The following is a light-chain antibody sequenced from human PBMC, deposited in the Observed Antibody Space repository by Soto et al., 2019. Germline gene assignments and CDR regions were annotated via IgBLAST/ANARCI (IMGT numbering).Light chain of an antibody. CDR1: QSLLHRNGYTY. CDR3: MQALRTPIT. J-gene: IGKJ5*01. V-gene: IGKV2-28*01. Sequence: DVGVRQYQLTPAVTPVEPPPISCRRSQSLLHRNGYTYLDWYLQKPAQSPQLLIYLGSNRASGVPDRFSGSGSGTDFTLKITRVEAEDVGVYYCMQALRTPITFGQGRLLEI. CDR2: LGS.